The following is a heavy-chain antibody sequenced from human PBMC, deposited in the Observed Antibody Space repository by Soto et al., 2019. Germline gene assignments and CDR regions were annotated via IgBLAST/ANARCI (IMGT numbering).Heavy chain of an antibody. CDR2: INPSGGST. CDR3: ARAWGDYYDSSGPRDY. CDR1: GYTFTSYY. J-gene: IGHJ4*02. D-gene: IGHD3-22*01. V-gene: IGHV1-46*01. Sequence: QVQLVQSGAEVKKPGASVKVSCKASGYTFTSYYMHWVRQAPGQGLEWMGIINPSGGSTSYAQKFQGRVTMTRDTSTGTVYMELSSLRSEDTAVYYCARAWGDYYDSSGPRDYWGQGTLVTVSS.